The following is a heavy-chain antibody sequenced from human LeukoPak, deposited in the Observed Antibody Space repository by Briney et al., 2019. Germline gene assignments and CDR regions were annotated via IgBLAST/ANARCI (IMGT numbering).Heavy chain of an antibody. CDR1: GYTFTSYA. V-gene: IGHV1-69*04. CDR3: AKMMGNWGSKAFDL. CDR2: IIPILGIA. J-gene: IGHJ3*01. Sequence: SVKVSCKASGYTFTSYAISWVRQAPGQGLEWMGRIIPILGIANYAQKFQGRVTITADKSTSTAYMELSSLRSEDTAVYYCAKMMGNWGSKAFDLWGQGTMVTVSS. D-gene: IGHD7-27*01.